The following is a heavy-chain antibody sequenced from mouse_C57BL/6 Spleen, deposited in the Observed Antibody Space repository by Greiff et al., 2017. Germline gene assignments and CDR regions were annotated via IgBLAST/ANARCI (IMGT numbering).Heavy chain of an antibody. V-gene: IGHV1-39*01. CDR3: ARPYYGSSDWFDY. J-gene: IGHJ3*01. CDR2: INPNYGTT. Sequence: EVKLMESGPELVKPGASVKISCKASGYSFTDYNMNWVKQSHGKSLEWIGVINPNYGTTSYNQKFKGKATLTVDQSSSTAYMQLNSLTSEDSAVYCGARPYYGSSDWFDYWGQGTLVTVSA. CDR1: GYSFTDYN. D-gene: IGHD1-1*01.